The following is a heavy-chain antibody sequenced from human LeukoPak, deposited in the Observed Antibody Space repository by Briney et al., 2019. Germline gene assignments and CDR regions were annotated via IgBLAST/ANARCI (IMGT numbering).Heavy chain of an antibody. CDR2: IYHNGNT. J-gene: IGHJ5*02. Sequence: SETLSLTCAVSGYSISSGYYWGWIRQPPGTGLEWIGNIYHNGNTYYNPSLKSRVTRSVDTSKNQFSLKLSSVTAADTAVYYWARGGVTYDYGSWGQGTLVTVSS. V-gene: IGHV4-38-2*01. D-gene: IGHD3-10*01. CDR3: ARGGVTYDYGS. CDR1: GYSISSGYY.